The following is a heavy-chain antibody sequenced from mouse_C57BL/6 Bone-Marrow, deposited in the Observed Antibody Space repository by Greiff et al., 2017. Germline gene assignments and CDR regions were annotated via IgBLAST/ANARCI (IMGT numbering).Heavy chain of an antibody. CDR1: GFTFSSYA. CDR3: TRRGLWPHYYAMDY. V-gene: IGHV5-9-1*02. Sequence: EVMLVESGEGLVKPGGSLKLSCAASGFTFSSYAMSWVRQTPEQRLEWVAYISSGGDYIYYADTVKGRFTITRDNARNTLYLQMSSLKSEDTAMYYCTRRGLWPHYYAMDYWGQGTSVTVSS. J-gene: IGHJ4*01. D-gene: IGHD1-1*02. CDR2: ISSGGDYI.